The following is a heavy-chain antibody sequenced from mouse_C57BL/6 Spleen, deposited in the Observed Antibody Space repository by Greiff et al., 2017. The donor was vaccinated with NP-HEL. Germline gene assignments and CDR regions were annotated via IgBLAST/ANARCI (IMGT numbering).Heavy chain of an antibody. CDR2: INPNNGGT. D-gene: IGHD1-1*01. CDR1: GYTFTDYY. V-gene: IGHV1-26*01. CDR3: ARSGVYYYGSSYAMDY. J-gene: IGHJ4*01. Sequence: VQLQQSGPELVKPGASVKISCKASGYTFTDYYMNWVKQSHGKSLEWIGDINPNNGGTSYNQKFKGKATLTVDKSSSTAYMELRSLTSEDSAVYYCARSGVYYYGSSYAMDYWGQGTSVTVSS.